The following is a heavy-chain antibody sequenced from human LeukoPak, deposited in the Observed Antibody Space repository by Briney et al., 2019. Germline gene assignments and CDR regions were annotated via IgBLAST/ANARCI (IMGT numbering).Heavy chain of an antibody. Sequence: SETLSLTCTVSGDSISSYYWSWIRQSPGKGLEWIGYIHYSGSTDYNPSLKSRVTISVDTSKNQFSLKLTSVTAADTAVYYCARGAAVTRDFWGQGTLVTVSS. D-gene: IGHD6-13*01. CDR2: IHYSGST. V-gene: IGHV4-59*08. J-gene: IGHJ4*02. CDR1: GDSISSYY. CDR3: ARGAAVTRDF.